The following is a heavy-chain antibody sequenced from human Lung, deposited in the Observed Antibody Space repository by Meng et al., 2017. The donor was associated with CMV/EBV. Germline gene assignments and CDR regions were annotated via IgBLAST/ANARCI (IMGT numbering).Heavy chain of an antibody. Sequence: GSLRLSCTVSGCTISSYYWSWIRQPPGKGLEWIGYIYYSGSTNYNPSRKSRVTILVDTSKNQSSLKLSSVTAADTAVYYCTRDNPNSGIDYWGQGTPVTVSS. CDR2: IYYSGST. D-gene: IGHD1-26*01. V-gene: IGHV4-59*01. CDR1: GCTISSYY. J-gene: IGHJ4*02. CDR3: TRDNPNSGIDY.